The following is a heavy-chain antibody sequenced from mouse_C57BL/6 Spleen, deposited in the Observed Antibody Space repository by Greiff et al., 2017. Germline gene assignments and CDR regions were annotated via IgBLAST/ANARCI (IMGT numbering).Heavy chain of an antibody. J-gene: IGHJ3*01. Sequence: QVQLKESGAELVKPGASVKMSCKASGYTFTTYPIEWMKQNHGKSLEWIGNFHPYNDDTTYNEKFKGKATLTVEKSSSTVYLELSRLTSDDAAVYDCARRGGQLRQFAYWGQGTLVTVSA. D-gene: IGHD3-2*02. CDR1: GYTFTTYP. CDR3: ARRGGQLRQFAY. CDR2: FHPYNDDT. V-gene: IGHV1-47*01.